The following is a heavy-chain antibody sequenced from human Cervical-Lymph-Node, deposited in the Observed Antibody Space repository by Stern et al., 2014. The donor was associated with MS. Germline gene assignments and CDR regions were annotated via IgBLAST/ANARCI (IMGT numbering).Heavy chain of an antibody. CDR3: ARVTGRGTRQNWFDS. J-gene: IGHJ5*01. CDR1: GGSMSSKY. D-gene: IGHD1-26*01. Sequence: HVQLQESGPGLVKPSETVSLTCTVSGGSMSSKYWNWIRQPPGKGLEWIGYIYSDGSTNYNPSLKSRVIISLDTSTNQFSLSLTSVTAADTAVYYCARVTGRGTRQNWFDSWGQGTLVTVSS. CDR2: IYSDGST. V-gene: IGHV4-59*01.